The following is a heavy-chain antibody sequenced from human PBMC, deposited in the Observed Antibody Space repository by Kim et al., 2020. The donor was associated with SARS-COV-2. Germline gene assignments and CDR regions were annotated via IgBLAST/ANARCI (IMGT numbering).Heavy chain of an antibody. V-gene: IGHV3-7*01. CDR1: GFSFNSFW. CDR3: ARGAWEQRGTDGFDY. J-gene: IGHJ4*02. D-gene: IGHD1-26*01. Sequence: GGSLRLSCAASGFSFNSFWMSWVRQAPGKGLEWLANINQDGRGKKYVDSVKGRFTISRDNAENSLYLQMNSLRVEDSAVYYCARGAWEQRGTDGFDYWGQGTLVTVSS. CDR2: INQDGRGK.